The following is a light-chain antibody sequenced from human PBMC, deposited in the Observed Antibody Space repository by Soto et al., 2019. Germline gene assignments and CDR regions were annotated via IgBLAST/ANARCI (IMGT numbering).Light chain of an antibody. CDR3: LHYGVSPLT. J-gene: IGKJ5*01. CDR2: GAS. Sequence: VLTQAPGSLTLSQGERATLSCRASQSVNSDYLAWFQQKPGQAPRLLIYGASTRTTGIPDRFSGSGSGTDFTLTIGRLEPGDFAVYYCLHYGVSPLTSGQGTLLEIK. V-gene: IGKV3-20*01. CDR1: QSVNSDY.